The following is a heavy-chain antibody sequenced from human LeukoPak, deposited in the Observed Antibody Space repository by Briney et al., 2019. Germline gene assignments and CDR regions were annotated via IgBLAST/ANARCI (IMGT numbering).Heavy chain of an antibody. Sequence: PGGSLRLSCAASGFTFSNAWMSWVRQAPGKGLERVGRIKSKTDGGTTDYAARVKGRFTISRDDSKNTLYLQMNSLKTEDTAVYYCTTVSMVRGDFDYWGQGTLVTVSS. CDR3: TTVSMVRGDFDY. D-gene: IGHD3-10*01. V-gene: IGHV3-15*01. CDR1: GFTFSNAW. J-gene: IGHJ4*02. CDR2: IKSKTDGGTT.